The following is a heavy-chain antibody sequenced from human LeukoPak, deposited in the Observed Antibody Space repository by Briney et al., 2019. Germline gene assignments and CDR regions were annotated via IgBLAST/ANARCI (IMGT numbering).Heavy chain of an antibody. CDR2: IKQDGSEK. V-gene: IGHV3-7*01. Sequence: PGGSLRLSCAASGFTFSSYWMSWVRQAPGKGLEWVANIKQDGSEKYYVDSVKGRFTISRDNAKNTLYLQMNSLRAEDQAVYYCARVIAYCGGDCFGHFDYWGERTLCTVSP. CDR1: GFTFSSYW. J-gene: IGHJ4*02. CDR3: ARVIAYCGGDCFGHFDY. D-gene: IGHD2-21*01.